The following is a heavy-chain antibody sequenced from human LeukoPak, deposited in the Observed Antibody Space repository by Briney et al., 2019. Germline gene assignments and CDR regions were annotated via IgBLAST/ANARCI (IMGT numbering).Heavy chain of an antibody. D-gene: IGHD3-22*01. V-gene: IGHV3-33*01. J-gene: IGHJ4*02. Sequence: PGRSLRLSCAASGFTFSSYGMYWVRQAPGKGLEWVAVIWYDGSNKYYADSVKGRFTISRDNSKNTLYLQMNSLSAEDTAVYYCVTVAEYYDSSGHYPLDDWGQGTLVTVSS. CDR2: IWYDGSNK. CDR3: VTVAEYYDSSGHYPLDD. CDR1: GFTFSSYG.